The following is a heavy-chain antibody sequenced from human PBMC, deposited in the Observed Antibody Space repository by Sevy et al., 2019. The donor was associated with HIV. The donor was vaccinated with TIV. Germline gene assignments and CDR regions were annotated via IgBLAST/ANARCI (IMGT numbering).Heavy chain of an antibody. CDR1: GGSISSSNYY. Sequence: SETLSLTCTVSGGSISSSNYYWGWIRQSPGKGLEWIGSIFYTGTTHYNPSHKSRVTISVDTSKNQFSLKLSSVTAADTAVYYCARDHLLSLAYSWFDPWGQGTLVTVSS. CDR2: IFYTGTT. J-gene: IGHJ5*02. D-gene: IGHD2-2*01. V-gene: IGHV4-39*01. CDR3: ARDHLLSLAYSWFDP.